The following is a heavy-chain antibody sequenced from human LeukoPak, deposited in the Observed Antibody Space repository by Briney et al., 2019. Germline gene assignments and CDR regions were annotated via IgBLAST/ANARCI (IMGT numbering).Heavy chain of an antibody. Sequence: PGGSLRLSCAASGFTFSSYWMHWVRQAPGQGPVWVSRIKSDGTTTTYADSARGRFTISRDNSKNTLYLQTNSLRAEDTAVYYCAKDSAYYDSSGSDYWGQGTLVTVSS. V-gene: IGHV3-74*01. CDR1: GFTFSSYW. CDR3: AKDSAYYDSSGSDY. CDR2: IKSDGTTT. J-gene: IGHJ4*02. D-gene: IGHD3-22*01.